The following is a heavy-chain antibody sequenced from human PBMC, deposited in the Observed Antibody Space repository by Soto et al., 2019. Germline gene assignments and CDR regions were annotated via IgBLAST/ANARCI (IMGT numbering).Heavy chain of an antibody. CDR2: IYYSGST. J-gene: IGHJ4*02. D-gene: IGHD5-18*01. V-gene: IGHV4-31*03. CDR1: GGSISSGGYY. Sequence: PSETLSLTCTVSGGSISSGGYYWSWIRQHPGKGLEWIGYIYYSGSTYYNPSLKSRVTISVDTSKNQFSLKLSSVTAADTAVYYCARVVVGSYGSGYYFDYWGQGTLVTVSS. CDR3: ARVVVGSYGSGYYFDY.